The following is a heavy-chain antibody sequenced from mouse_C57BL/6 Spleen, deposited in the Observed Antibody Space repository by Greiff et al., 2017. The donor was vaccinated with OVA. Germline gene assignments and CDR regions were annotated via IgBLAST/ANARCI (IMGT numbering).Heavy chain of an antibody. V-gene: IGHV1-19*01. D-gene: IGHD1-1*01. Sequence: EVQLQQSGPVLVKPGASVKMSCKASGYTFTDYYMNWVKQSHGKSLEWIGVINPYNGGTSYNQKFKGKATLTVDKSSSTAYMELNSLTSEDSAVYYCARRGYYYYGSSSYWYFDVWGTGTTVTVSS. CDR3: ARRGYYYYGSSSYWYFDV. J-gene: IGHJ1*03. CDR2: INPYNGGT. CDR1: GYTFTDYY.